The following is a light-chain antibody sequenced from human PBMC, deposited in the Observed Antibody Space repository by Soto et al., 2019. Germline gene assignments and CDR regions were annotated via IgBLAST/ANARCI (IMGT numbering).Light chain of an antibody. V-gene: IGKV3-20*01. J-gene: IGKJ1*01. CDR2: GAS. CDR1: QSVTSTY. CDR3: QQSGSSTAT. Sequence: EIVLTQSPGTLSLSPGERATVSCRASQSVTSTYFAWYQQKPGQAPRLLIYGASSRATGIPDRFSGSGSGTDFTLTISRLEPEDFAVYYCQQSGSSTATCGQGTKVEIK.